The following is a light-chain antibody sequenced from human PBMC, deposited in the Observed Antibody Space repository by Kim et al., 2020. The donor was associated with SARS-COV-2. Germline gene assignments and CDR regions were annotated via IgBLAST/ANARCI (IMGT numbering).Light chain of an antibody. V-gene: IGKV3-20*01. J-gene: IGKJ2*01. Sequence: LAPGERAILSCRASQSVTTSYLAWYQQKPGQAPRLLIYGASNRATGIPDRFSGSGSGTDFTLTIARVEPEDFAMYYCQQYGGSLTFGQGTKLEI. CDR1: QSVTTSY. CDR3: QQYGGSLT. CDR2: GAS.